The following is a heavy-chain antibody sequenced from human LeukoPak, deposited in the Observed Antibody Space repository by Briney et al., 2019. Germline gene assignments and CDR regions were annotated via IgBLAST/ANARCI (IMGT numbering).Heavy chain of an antibody. CDR3: ARQRRYCSGDNCYQRTFDY. Sequence: PGGSLRLSCVASGFIFSNYWMTWVRQAPGKGLEWVANIQQDGSEKYYVDSVKGRFTISRDNARNSLYLQMNSLRAEDTAVYYCARQRRYCSGDNCYQRTFDYWGQGTLVTVSS. CDR1: GFIFSNYW. CDR2: IQQDGSEK. V-gene: IGHV3-7*01. D-gene: IGHD2-15*01. J-gene: IGHJ4*02.